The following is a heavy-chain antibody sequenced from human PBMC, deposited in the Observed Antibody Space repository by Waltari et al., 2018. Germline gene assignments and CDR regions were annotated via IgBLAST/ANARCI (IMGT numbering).Heavy chain of an antibody. CDR2: INHSGST. Sequence: QVQLQQWGAGLLKPSETLSLTCAVYGGSFSRYYWNWLRQPPGKGLEWIGEINHSGSTNYNPSLKSRVTISVDTSKNQFSLKLSSVTAADTAVYYCARGRGGGSYSYFDYWGQGTLVTVSS. J-gene: IGHJ4*02. CDR3: ARGRGGGSYSYFDY. CDR1: GGSFSRYY. V-gene: IGHV4-34*01. D-gene: IGHD1-26*01.